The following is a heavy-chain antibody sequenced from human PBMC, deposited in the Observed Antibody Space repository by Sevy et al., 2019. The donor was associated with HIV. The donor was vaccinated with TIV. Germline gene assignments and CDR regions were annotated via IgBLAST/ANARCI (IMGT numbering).Heavy chain of an antibody. CDR2: VSGSGGST. Sequence: GGSLRLSCAASGFPFSSYDMTWVRQAPGKGLEWVSSVSGSGGSTHFAESVKGRFTISRDNSKDTLYLQMNSLRAEDTAEYYCAKGRPSSTRCYGICDYYGLDVWGQGTTVTGS. CDR3: AKGRPSSTRCYGICDYYGLDV. CDR1: GFPFSSYD. J-gene: IGHJ6*02. V-gene: IGHV3-23*01. D-gene: IGHD2-2*01.